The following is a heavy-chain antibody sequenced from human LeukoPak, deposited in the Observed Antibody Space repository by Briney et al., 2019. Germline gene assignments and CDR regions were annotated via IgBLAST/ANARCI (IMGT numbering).Heavy chain of an antibody. J-gene: IGHJ5*02. D-gene: IGHD5-18*01. CDR3: ARDPVDEYNYGLNWFDP. V-gene: IGHV1-2*02. Sequence: GASVKVSCKASGYTFTGYYMHWVRQAPGQGLEWMGWINPNSGGTNYAQKFQGRVTMTRDTSISTAYMELSRLRSDDTAVYYCARDPVDEYNYGLNWFDPWGQGTLVTVSS. CDR2: INPNSGGT. CDR1: GYTFTGYY.